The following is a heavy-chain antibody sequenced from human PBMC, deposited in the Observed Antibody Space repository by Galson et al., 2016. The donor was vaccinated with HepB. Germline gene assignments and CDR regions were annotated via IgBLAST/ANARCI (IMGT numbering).Heavy chain of an antibody. CDR2: INDNGGWT. Sequence: SLRLSCAASGFTFSNYWMFWVRQGPGKELVWVSRINDNGGWTFYADSVKGRFTISRDNAKNTLYLQMNSLRAEDTGVYYCAWTDFNDYVRGDYWGQGTLVTVSA. J-gene: IGHJ4*02. CDR1: GFTFSNYW. D-gene: IGHD3-10*02. CDR3: AWTDFNDYVRGDY. V-gene: IGHV3-74*01.